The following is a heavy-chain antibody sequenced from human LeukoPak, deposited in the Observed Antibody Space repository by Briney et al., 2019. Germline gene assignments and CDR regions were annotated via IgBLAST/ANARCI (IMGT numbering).Heavy chain of an antibody. J-gene: IGHJ4*02. Sequence: GRSLRLSCAASGFTFSSYGMHWVRQAPGKGLEWVAVISYDGSNKYYADSVKGRFTISRDNSKNTLYLQINSLRAEDTAVYYCAKGTVQWLWGQGTLVTVSS. D-gene: IGHD6-19*01. CDR2: ISYDGSNK. CDR3: AKGTVQWL. V-gene: IGHV3-30*18. CDR1: GFTFSSYG.